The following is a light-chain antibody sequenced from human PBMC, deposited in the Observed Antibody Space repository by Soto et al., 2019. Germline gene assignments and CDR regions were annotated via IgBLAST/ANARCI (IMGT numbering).Light chain of an antibody. Sequence: QSALTQPASVSGSPGQSITISCTGTSSDVXGYNYVSWYQQHPGKAPKLMIYEVSNRPSGVSNRFSGSKSGNTASLTISGLQAEDEADYYCSSYTSSSTWVFGGGTKLTVL. CDR2: EVS. CDR1: SSDVXGYNY. J-gene: IGLJ3*02. V-gene: IGLV2-14*01. CDR3: SSYTSSSTWV.